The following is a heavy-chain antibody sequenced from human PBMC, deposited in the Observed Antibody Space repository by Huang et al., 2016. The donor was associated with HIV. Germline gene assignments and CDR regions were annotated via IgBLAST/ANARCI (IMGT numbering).Heavy chain of an antibody. V-gene: IGHV3-48*01. Sequence: EVQLVESGGGVVQPGGSLRLSCVASGFTFYTYSMNWVRQAPGQGLEWLSYSSSSDSTIYYADSVKGRFTISRDNAKNSLYLQMNSLRAEDTAVYYCARDLPGGITGVTVGLDYWGQGTLVSVSS. D-gene: IGHD1-20*01. CDR3: ARDLPGGITGVTVGLDY. J-gene: IGHJ4*02. CDR2: SSSSDSTI. CDR1: GFTFYTYS.